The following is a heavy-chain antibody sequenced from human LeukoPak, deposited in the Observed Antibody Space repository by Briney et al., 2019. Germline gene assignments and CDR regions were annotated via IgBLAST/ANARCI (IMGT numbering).Heavy chain of an antibody. CDR3: ARGPLGYCSSTSCPNPRDYYYYYVDV. CDR2: INPNSGGT. CDR1: GYTFTGYY. D-gene: IGHD2-2*01. V-gene: IGHV1-2*02. J-gene: IGHJ6*03. Sequence: GASVKVSCKASGYTFTGYYMHWVRQATGQGLEWMGWINPNSGGTNYAQKFQGRVTMTRDTSISTAYMELSRLRSDDTAVYYCARGPLGYCSSTSCPNPRDYYYYYVDVWGKGTTVTVSS.